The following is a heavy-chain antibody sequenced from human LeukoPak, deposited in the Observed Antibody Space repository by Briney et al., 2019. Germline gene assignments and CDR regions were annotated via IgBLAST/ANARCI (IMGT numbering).Heavy chain of an antibody. CDR1: GYTFTNYA. CDR2: INTNTGNP. D-gene: IGHD2-2*01. V-gene: IGHV7-4-1*02. J-gene: IGHJ5*02. CDR3: ARLLVVVPGASIHWFDP. Sequence: ASVKVSCKASGYTFTNYAMNWVRQAPGQGLEWMGWINTNTGNPTYAQGFTGRFVFSLDTSVSTAYLKISNLKAEDTAFYYCARLLVVVPGASIHWFDPWGQGTLVTVFS.